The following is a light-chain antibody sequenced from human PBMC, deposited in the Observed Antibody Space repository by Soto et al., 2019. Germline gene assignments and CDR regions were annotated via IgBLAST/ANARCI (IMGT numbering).Light chain of an antibody. CDR1: HYFGSL. CDR3: QQRSSWPWT. V-gene: IGKV3-11*01. Sequence: EIVMTHSPATLSVSPCERATLSFRASHYFGSLLAWYRHRPGQAPRLLIYFGSNRAAGIPPRFSASGTGTEFALTIDDVQPEDFALYYCQQRSSWPWTFGQGTKVDIK. CDR2: FGS. J-gene: IGKJ1*01.